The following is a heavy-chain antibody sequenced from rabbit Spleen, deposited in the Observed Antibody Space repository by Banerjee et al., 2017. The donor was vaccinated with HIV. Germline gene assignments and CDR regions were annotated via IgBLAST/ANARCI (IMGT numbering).Heavy chain of an antibody. CDR3: ARDIADNARLTRLDL. V-gene: IGHV1S40*01. Sequence: QSLEESGGDLVKPGASLTLTCTASGFSFSSNYYMCWVRQAPGKGLEWIACIDTGSSGYTYYATWATGRFTCSKTSSTTVTLQMTSLTVADTAIYFCARDIADNARLTRLDLWGQGTLVT. CDR2: IDTGSSGYT. J-gene: IGHJ3*01. D-gene: IGHD6-1*01. CDR1: GFSFSSNYY.